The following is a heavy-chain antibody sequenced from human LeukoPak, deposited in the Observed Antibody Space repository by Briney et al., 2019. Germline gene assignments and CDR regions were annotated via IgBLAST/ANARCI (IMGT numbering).Heavy chain of an antibody. CDR2: ISYDGSNI. CDR3: ARDYSSGYYRTFDY. V-gene: IGHV3-30*04. D-gene: IGHD3-22*01. J-gene: IGHJ4*02. Sequence: GRSLGLSCAASGFTFNSYAMHWVRQAPGKGLEWVAVISYDGSNIYYADSVKGRFTISRDNSKNTLYLQVNSLRAEDTAVYYCARDYSSGYYRTFDYWGQGTLVTVSS. CDR1: GFTFNSYA.